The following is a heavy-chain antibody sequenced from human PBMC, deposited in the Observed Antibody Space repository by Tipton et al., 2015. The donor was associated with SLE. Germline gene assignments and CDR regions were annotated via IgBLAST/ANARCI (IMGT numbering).Heavy chain of an antibody. CDR1: GGSISSSSYY. J-gene: IGHJ3*02. CDR3: ARDVGGGHAFDI. Sequence: TLSLTCTVSGGSISSSSYYWGWIRQPPGKGLEWIGSIYYSGSTYYNPSLKSRVTISVDTSKNQFSLKLSSVTAADTAVYYCARDVGGGHAFDIWGQGTMVTVSS. D-gene: IGHD3-16*01. V-gene: IGHV4-39*02. CDR2: IYYSGST.